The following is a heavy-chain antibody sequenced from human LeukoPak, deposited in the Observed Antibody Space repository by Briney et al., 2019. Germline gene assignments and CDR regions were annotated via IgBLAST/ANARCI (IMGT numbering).Heavy chain of an antibody. CDR1: GFTLSSYA. V-gene: IGHV3-23*01. D-gene: IGHD3-10*01. CDR2: ISGSGGST. Sequence: GGSLSLSCAASGFTLSSYAMSWVRQAPGKGLEWVSAISGSGGSTYYADSVKGRFTISRDNSKNTLYLQMNSLRAEDTAVYYCAKDRWLWFGNFDYWGQGTLVTVSS. J-gene: IGHJ4*02. CDR3: AKDRWLWFGNFDY.